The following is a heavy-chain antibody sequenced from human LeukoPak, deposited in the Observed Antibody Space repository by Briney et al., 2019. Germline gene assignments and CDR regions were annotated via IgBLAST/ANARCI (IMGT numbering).Heavy chain of an antibody. Sequence: SETLSLTCTVSGGSISSSSYYWGWIRQPPGKGLEWIGSIYYSGSTYYNPSLKSRVTISVDTSKNQFSLKLSPVTAADTAVYYCARGVAAAGMETARNWFDPWGQGTLVTVSS. V-gene: IGHV4-39*01. CDR1: GGSISSSSYY. D-gene: IGHD6-13*01. CDR3: ARGVAAAGMETARNWFDP. J-gene: IGHJ5*02. CDR2: IYYSGST.